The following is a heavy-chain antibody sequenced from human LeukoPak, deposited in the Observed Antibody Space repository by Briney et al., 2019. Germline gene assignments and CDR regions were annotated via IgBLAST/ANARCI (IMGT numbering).Heavy chain of an antibody. CDR3: ARVKRLLPNDAFDM. CDR2: IYSDGRI. Sequence: GGSLRLSCAASGFTFSSYAMNWVRQAPGKGLEWVSIIYSDGRIYYADSVKGRFTISRDNSKNTVHLQMNSLRADDTAVYYCARVKRLLPNDAFDMWGQGTMVTVSS. V-gene: IGHV3-66*01. CDR1: GFTFSSYA. J-gene: IGHJ3*02. D-gene: IGHD3-22*01.